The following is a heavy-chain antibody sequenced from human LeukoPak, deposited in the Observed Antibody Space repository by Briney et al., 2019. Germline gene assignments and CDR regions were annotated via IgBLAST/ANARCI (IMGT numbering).Heavy chain of an antibody. D-gene: IGHD2-15*01. CDR2: INPNSGGT. V-gene: IGHV1-18*01. Sequence: ASVKVSCKASGYTFTSYGISWVRQAPGQGLEWMGWINPNSGGTNYAQKLQGRVTMTTDTSASTAYMELRSLRSDDTAVYYCARGAQEGLLLPFDYWGQGTLLTVSS. CDR1: GYTFTSYG. J-gene: IGHJ4*02. CDR3: ARGAQEGLLLPFDY.